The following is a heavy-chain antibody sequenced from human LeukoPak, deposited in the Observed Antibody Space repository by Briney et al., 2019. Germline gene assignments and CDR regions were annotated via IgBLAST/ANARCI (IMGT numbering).Heavy chain of an antibody. J-gene: IGHJ6*02. Sequence: TGGSLRLSCAASGFTFSNYAMHWVRQAPGKGLEYVSAISSNGGSTYYANSVKGRFTISRDNSKNTLYLQMGSLRTEDMAVYYCARDYGDYWYYGMDVWGQGTTVTVSS. CDR1: GFTFSNYA. CDR3: ARDYGDYWYYGMDV. CDR2: ISSNGGST. V-gene: IGHV3-64*01. D-gene: IGHD4-17*01.